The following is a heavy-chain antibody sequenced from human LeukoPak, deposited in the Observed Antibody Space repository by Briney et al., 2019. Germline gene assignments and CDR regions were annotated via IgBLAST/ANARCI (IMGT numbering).Heavy chain of an antibody. D-gene: IGHD3-10*01. Sequence: GGSLRLSCAASGFAFSRHGIHWVRQAPGKGLEWVAFIPYDGSNTFYADSVKGRFTISRDNSKNTLYLQMNSLRAEDTALYYCAKGVGGSANYYYMDVWGKGTTVTVSS. J-gene: IGHJ6*03. CDR1: GFAFSRHG. CDR2: IPYDGSNT. V-gene: IGHV3-30*02. CDR3: AKGVGGSANYYYMDV.